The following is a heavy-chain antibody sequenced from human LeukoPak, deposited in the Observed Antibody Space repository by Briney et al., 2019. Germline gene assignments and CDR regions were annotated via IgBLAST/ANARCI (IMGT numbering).Heavy chain of an antibody. CDR1: GFSLSTSGVG. D-gene: IGHD3-3*01. CDR2: IYWNDDK. Sequence: RESGPTLVKPTQTLTLTCTFSGFSLSTSGVGVGWIRQPPGKALEWLALIYWNDDKRYSPSLKSRLNITKDTSKNQVVLTMTNMDPVDTATYYCAHWISDFWSGFKSMGPRDAFDIWGQGTMVTVSS. CDR3: AHWISDFWSGFKSMGPRDAFDI. J-gene: IGHJ3*02. V-gene: IGHV2-5*01.